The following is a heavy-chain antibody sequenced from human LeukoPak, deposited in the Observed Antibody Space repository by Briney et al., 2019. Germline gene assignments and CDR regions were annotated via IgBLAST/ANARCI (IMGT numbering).Heavy chain of an antibody. J-gene: IGHJ6*02. CDR3: AKGDTANYDFWSGHTYYYYGMDV. D-gene: IGHD3-3*01. CDR1: GFTFSSYT. CDR2: ISGSGGST. V-gene: IGHV3-23*01. Sequence: GGSLSLSCAASGFTFSSYTMYWVRQAPGKGLEWVSAISGSGGSTYYADSVKGRFTISRDNSKNTLYLQMNSLRAEDTAVYYCAKGDTANYDFWSGHTYYYYGMDVWGQGTTVTVSS.